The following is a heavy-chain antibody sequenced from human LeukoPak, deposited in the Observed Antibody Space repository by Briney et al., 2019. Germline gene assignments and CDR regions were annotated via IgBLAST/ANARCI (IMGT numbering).Heavy chain of an antibody. CDR2: IYYSGST. D-gene: IGHD6-13*01. CDR1: GGSISSGGYY. J-gene: IGHJ5*02. CDR3: ARGVAAAGRRNNWFDP. Sequence: ASETLSLTCAVSGGSISSGGYYWSWIRQHPGKGLEWIGYIYYSGSTYYNPSLKSRVTISVDTSKNQFSLKLSSVTAADTAVYYCARGVAAAGRRNNWFDPWGQGTLVTVSS. V-gene: IGHV4-31*11.